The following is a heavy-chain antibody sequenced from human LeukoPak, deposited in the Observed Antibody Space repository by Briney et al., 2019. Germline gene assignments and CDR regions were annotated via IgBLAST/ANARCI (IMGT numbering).Heavy chain of an antibody. CDR3: ARDAASTDDY. J-gene: IGHJ4*02. CDR1: GYTFSNFV. V-gene: IGHV1-18*01. Sequence: ASVKVSCKASGYTFSNFVISWVRQAPGQGLEWMGWISGNNDNPNYGQKFQGRLTVTTDSSTNTAYMELRNLRSDDTAVYYCARDAASTDDYWGQGTLVTVSS. CDR2: ISGNNDNP. D-gene: IGHD2-15*01.